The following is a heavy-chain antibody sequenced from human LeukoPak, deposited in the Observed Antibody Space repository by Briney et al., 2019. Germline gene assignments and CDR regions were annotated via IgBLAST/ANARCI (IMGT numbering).Heavy chain of an antibody. J-gene: IGHJ4*02. D-gene: IGHD6-19*01. CDR3: ARVVYSSGWYEANIPDY. V-gene: IGHV1-2*06. CDR1: GYTSTGYY. Sequence: ASVKVSCKASGYTSTGYYMHWVRQAPGQGLEWMGRINPNSGGTNYAQKFQGRVTMTRDTSISTAYMELSRLRSDDTAVYYCARVVYSSGWYEANIPDYWGQGTLVTLSS. CDR2: INPNSGGT.